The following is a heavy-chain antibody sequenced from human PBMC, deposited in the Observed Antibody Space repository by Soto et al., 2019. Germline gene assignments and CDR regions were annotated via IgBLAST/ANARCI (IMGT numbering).Heavy chain of an antibody. CDR1: GFTFSSYG. Sequence: QVQLVESGGGVVQPGRSLRLSCAASGFTFSSYGMHWVRQAPGKGLEWVAVISYDGSNKYYADSVKGRFTISRDNSKNTLYLQMNSLRAEDMAVYYCAKKLVGATAEYFQHWGQGTLVTVSS. J-gene: IGHJ1*01. D-gene: IGHD1-26*01. CDR3: AKKLVGATAEYFQH. V-gene: IGHV3-30*18. CDR2: ISYDGSNK.